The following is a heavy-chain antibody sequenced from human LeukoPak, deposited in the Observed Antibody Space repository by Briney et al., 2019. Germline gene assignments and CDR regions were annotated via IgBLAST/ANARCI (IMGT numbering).Heavy chain of an antibody. V-gene: IGHV1-8*01. CDR3: ARGLGSYDSSELTWPMISF. J-gene: IGHJ4*02. Sequence: ASVKVSCKASGYTFTSYEINWVRQATGHGLEWMGWMNPNSGDTAYAQKFQGRITMTRSTSITTAYMELSGLRSEDTAVYYCARGLGSYDSSELTWPMISFWGQGTQVTVSS. CDR2: MNPNSGDT. D-gene: IGHD3-22*01. CDR1: GYTFTSYE.